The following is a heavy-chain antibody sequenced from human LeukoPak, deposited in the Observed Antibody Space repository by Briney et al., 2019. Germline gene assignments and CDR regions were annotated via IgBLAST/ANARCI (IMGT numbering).Heavy chain of an antibody. Sequence: SVKVSCKASGGTFSSYAISWVRQAPGQGLEWMGGIIPIFGTANYAQKVQGRVTITADKSTSTAYMELSSLRSEDTAVYYCARVYCSSTSCYETRFDPWGQGTLVTVSS. V-gene: IGHV1-69*06. J-gene: IGHJ5*02. CDR2: IIPIFGTA. CDR1: GGTFSSYA. CDR3: ARVYCSSTSCYETRFDP. D-gene: IGHD2-2*01.